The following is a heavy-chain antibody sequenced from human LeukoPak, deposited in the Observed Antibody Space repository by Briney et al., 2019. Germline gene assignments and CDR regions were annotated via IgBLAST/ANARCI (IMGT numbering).Heavy chain of an antibody. V-gene: IGHV4-59*08. CDR1: GDSFSNYY. Sequence: KPSETLSLTCSVSGDSFSNYYWTWIRQPPGKGLEWIGYVYYSGSTNYNPSLKTRLHLSVDTSQNRFSLKLSSVTAADTAVYYCASSPRLTTSWFLFDSWGHGTLVTVSS. CDR2: VYYSGST. CDR3: ASSPRLTTSWFLFDS. D-gene: IGHD2-2*01. J-gene: IGHJ5*01.